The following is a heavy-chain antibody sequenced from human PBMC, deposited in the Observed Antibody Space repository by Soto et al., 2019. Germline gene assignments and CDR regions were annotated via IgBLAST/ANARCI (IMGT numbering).Heavy chain of an antibody. CDR1: GFSLSTSGMC. V-gene: IGHV2-70*01. D-gene: IGHD6-13*01. J-gene: IGHJ4*02. Sequence: GSGPYAGEPTQTLTLTCTFSGFSLSTSGMCVSWIRQPPGKALEWLALIDWDDDKYYSTSLKTRLTISKDTSKNQVVLTMTNMDPVDTATYYCARIRAAAGTFVDYWGQGTLVTVSS. CDR2: IDWDDDK. CDR3: ARIRAAAGTFVDY.